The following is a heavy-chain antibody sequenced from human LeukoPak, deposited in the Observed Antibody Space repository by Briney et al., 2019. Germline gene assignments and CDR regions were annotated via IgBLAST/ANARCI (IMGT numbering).Heavy chain of an antibody. J-gene: IGHJ4*02. CDR3: ARRRGTYYIDY. CDR2: IYNRGST. V-gene: IGHV4-59*08. D-gene: IGHD1-26*01. Sequence: PSETLSLTSTISGDSISSNFWSWIRQPPGKGLEWIGYIYNRGSTNYNPSLKSRVTISVDTSRNQFSLNLSSVTAADTAMYYCARRRGTYYIDYWGQGTLVTVSS. CDR1: GDSISSNF.